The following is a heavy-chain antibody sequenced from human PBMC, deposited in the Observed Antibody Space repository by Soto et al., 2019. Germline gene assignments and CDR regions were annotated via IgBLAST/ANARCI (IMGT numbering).Heavy chain of an antibody. D-gene: IGHD1-26*01. CDR3: AGYSGSHHQADY. CDR2: INAGNGNT. CDR1: GYTFTSYA. J-gene: IGHJ4*02. Sequence: ASVKVSCKASGYTFTSYAIHWVRQAPGQRLEWMGWINAGNGNTKYSQKFQGRVTITRDTSASTAYMELSSLRSEDTAVYYCAGYSGSHHQADYWGQGTLVTVSS. V-gene: IGHV1-3*01.